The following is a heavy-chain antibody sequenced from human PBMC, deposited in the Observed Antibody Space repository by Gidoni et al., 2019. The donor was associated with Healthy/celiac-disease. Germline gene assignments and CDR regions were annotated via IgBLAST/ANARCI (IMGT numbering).Heavy chain of an antibody. D-gene: IGHD6-13*01. CDR2: INHSGST. J-gene: IGHJ6*02. CDR3: ARTGIAAAGDYYGMDV. CDR1: GGSFSGYY. V-gene: IGHV4-34*01. Sequence: QVQLQQWGAGLLKPSETLSLTCAPYGGSFSGYYGSWTRQPPGKGLEWIGEINHSGSTNYNPSLKSRVTISVDTSKNQFSLKLSSVTAADTAVYYCARTGIAAAGDYYGMDVWGQGTTVTVSS.